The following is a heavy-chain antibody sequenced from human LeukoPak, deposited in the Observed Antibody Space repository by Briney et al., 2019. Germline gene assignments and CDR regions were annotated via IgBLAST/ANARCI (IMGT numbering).Heavy chain of an antibody. CDR3: ARGRGDILTGYYTGFDY. D-gene: IGHD3-9*01. J-gene: IGHJ4*02. Sequence: SETLSLTCTVSGGPISSSSYYWGWIRQPPGKGLEWIGSIYYSGSTYYNPSLKSRVTISVDTSKNQFSLKLSSVTAADTAVYYCARGRGDILTGYYTGFDYWGQGTLVTVSS. CDR2: IYYSGST. CDR1: GGPISSSSYY. V-gene: IGHV4-39*07.